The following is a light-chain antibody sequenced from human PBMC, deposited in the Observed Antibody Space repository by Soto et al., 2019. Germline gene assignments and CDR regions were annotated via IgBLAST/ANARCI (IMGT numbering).Light chain of an antibody. Sequence: EIVLTQSPATLSLSPGETATLSCRASQSVSSYLAWYQQKPGQAPRLLIYDASNRATGIPARFSGSGSGTDFTLTISSLEPEDFAVYYWQQRSNWPLTFGGGTKVEIK. J-gene: IGKJ4*01. CDR1: QSVSSY. CDR3: QQRSNWPLT. V-gene: IGKV3-11*01. CDR2: DAS.